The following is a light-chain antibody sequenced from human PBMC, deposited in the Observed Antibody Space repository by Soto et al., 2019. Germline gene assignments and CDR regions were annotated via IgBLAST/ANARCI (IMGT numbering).Light chain of an antibody. V-gene: IGKV3-20*01. CDR1: QTVLNNY. CDR2: GAS. J-gene: IGKJ1*01. CDR3: QQYGSSPTT. Sequence: EIVLTQSPGTLSLSPGERATLSCSASQTVLNNYLTWYQQKPGQAPRRLIFGASIRATGIPDRFSGSGSGTDFTLTISRLEPEDFAVYYCQQYGSSPTTLGQGTKVDIK.